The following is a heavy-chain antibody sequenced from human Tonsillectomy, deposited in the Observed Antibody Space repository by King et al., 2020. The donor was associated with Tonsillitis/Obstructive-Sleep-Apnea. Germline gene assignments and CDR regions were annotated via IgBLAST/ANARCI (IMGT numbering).Heavy chain of an antibody. CDR3: ARESYSWNFDY. J-gene: IGHJ4*02. Sequence: VQLVESGGGLVQPGGSLRLSCAASGFTFSSYEMNWVRQAPGKGLEWVSYISSSGSTIYYADSVKGRFTISRDNAKNSLYLQMNSLRAEDTAVYYCARESYSWNFDYWGQGTLVTVSS. CDR1: GFTFSSYE. V-gene: IGHV3-48*03. D-gene: IGHD1-1*01. CDR2: ISSSGSTI.